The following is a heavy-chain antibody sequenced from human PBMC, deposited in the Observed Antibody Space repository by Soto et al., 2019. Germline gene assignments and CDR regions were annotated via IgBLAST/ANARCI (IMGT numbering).Heavy chain of an antibody. D-gene: IGHD3-10*01. J-gene: IGHJ4*02. Sequence: VEVSWKASGYVFTRYHLYWLRQATGQGLEWMGIVYVTGTGTRSAQKFQGRLTMTRDRSTSTVYMELSSLRSEDTAVYYCARPEGYGSGSYYFDSWGQGTLVTVSS. CDR2: VYVTGTGT. CDR1: GYVFTRYH. V-gene: IGHV1-46*01. CDR3: ARPEGYGSGSYYFDS.